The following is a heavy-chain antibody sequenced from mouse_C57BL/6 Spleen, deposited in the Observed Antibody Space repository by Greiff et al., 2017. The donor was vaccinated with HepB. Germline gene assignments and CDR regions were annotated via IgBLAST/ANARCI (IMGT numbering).Heavy chain of an antibody. D-gene: IGHD1-1*01. Sequence: QVQLQQPGAELVRPGSSVKLSCKASGYTFTSYWMHWVKQRPIQGLEWIGNIDPSDSETHYNQKFKDKATLTVDKSSSTAYMQLSSLTSEDSAVYYCARGHYYGSSYTYYFDYWGQGTTLTVSS. CDR1: GYTFTSYW. CDR2: IDPSDSET. J-gene: IGHJ2*01. CDR3: ARGHYYGSSYTYYFDY. V-gene: IGHV1-52*01.